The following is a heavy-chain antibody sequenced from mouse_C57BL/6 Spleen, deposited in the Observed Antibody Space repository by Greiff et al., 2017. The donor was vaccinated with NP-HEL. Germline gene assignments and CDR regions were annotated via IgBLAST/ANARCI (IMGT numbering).Heavy chain of an antibody. Sequence: QVHVKQPGAELVMPGASVKLSCKASGYTFTSYWMHWVKQRPGQGLEWIGEIDPSDSYTNYNQKFKGKSTLTVDKSSSTAYMQLSSLTSEDSAVYYCARPIYYDYDVGYAMDYWGQGTSVTVSS. D-gene: IGHD2-4*01. CDR3: ARPIYYDYDVGYAMDY. CDR2: IDPSDSYT. J-gene: IGHJ4*01. V-gene: IGHV1-69*01. CDR1: GYTFTSYW.